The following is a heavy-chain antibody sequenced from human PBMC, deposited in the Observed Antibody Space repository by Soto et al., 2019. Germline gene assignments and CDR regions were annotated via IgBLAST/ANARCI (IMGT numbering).Heavy chain of an antibody. J-gene: IGHJ4*02. D-gene: IGHD6-19*01. CDR3: AGVAV. Sequence: EVQLGESGGGFVQPGGSLRLSCAASGFTFSNYWMSWVRQAPWKGLECVANIKVDGSEKYYVDSVKGRFTITRDNAKNSLYLQMNSLRAEDTAVYYCAGVAVRGQGTLVTISS. V-gene: IGHV3-7*05. CDR2: IKVDGSEK. CDR1: GFTFSNYW.